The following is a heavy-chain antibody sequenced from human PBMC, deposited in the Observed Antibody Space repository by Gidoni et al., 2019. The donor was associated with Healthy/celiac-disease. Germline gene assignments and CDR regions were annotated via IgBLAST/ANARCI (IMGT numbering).Heavy chain of an antibody. CDR2: LNPNSGGT. Sequence: QVQLVQSGAEVKKPGASVKVSCKASGYTFTGYYMHGVRQAPGQGLEWMGWLNPNSGGTNYAQKFQGRVTMNRDTSISTGYMEWGRVRSDCTAVDYCARVGNGGGAHDWFDPWGQGTLVTVSS. CDR3: ARVGNGGGAHDWFDP. V-gene: IGHV1-2*02. J-gene: IGHJ5*02. D-gene: IGHD1-1*01. CDR1: GYTFTGYY.